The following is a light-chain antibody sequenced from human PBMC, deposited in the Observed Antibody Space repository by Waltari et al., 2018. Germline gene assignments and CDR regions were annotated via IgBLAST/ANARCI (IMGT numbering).Light chain of an antibody. CDR3: QQYDATPLT. CDR1: QSISNS. CDR2: CAS. V-gene: IGKV1-NL1*01. J-gene: IGKJ4*02. Sequence: DNQMTQSPSSPSASVGDRDTTTCRASQSISNSLAWYQQKPGKAPKVLLYCASTWESGVPARFSGSGTGTDYTLTISSLQPEDFATYYCQQYDATPLTFGGGTKVEIK.